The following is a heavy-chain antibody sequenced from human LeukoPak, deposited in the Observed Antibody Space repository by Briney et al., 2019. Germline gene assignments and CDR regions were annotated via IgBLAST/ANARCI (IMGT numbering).Heavy chain of an antibody. D-gene: IGHD6-13*01. CDR2: ISAYNGNT. CDR1: GYTFTSYG. Sequence: ASVKVSCKASGYTFTSYGISWVRQAPGQGLEWMGWISAYNGNTNYAQKLQGRVTMTTDTSTSTAYMELRSLRSDDTAVYYCARVLSRAAAGRWVGYYYYMDVWGKGTTVTISS. V-gene: IGHV1-18*01. J-gene: IGHJ6*03. CDR3: ARVLSRAAAGRWVGYYYYMDV.